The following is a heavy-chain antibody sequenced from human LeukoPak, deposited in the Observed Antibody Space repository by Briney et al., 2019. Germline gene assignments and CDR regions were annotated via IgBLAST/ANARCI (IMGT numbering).Heavy chain of an antibody. V-gene: IGHV3-30*04. J-gene: IGHJ4*02. CDR1: GFTFSSYA. CDR3: ARAYSSGWNYFDY. CDR2: ISYEGSNK. Sequence: GGSLRLSCAASGFTFSSYAMHWVRQAPGKGVEWVAVISYEGSNKYYADSVKGRFTISRDNSKNTLYLQMNSLRAEDTAVYYCARAYSSGWNYFDYWGREPWSPSPQ. D-gene: IGHD6-19*01.